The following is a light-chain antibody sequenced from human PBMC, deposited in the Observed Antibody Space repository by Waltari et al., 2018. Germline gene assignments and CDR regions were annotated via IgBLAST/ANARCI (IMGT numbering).Light chain of an antibody. CDR2: TNN. Sequence: QSVLTQSPSASGTPGQRVTISCSGSSSNIGSNIVNWYQQLPGTAPKLLIYTNNQRPAGVPDLFAGAKSGTSASLAISGLQSEDESDYHCAAWEYSLTAWVFGGGTKLTVL. V-gene: IGLV1-44*01. CDR1: SSNIGSNI. CDR3: AAWEYSLTAWV. J-gene: IGLJ3*02.